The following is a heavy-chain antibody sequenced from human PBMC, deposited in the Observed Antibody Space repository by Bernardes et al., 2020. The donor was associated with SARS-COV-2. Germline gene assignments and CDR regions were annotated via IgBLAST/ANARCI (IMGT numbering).Heavy chain of an antibody. CDR1: GYTFTSYG. D-gene: IGHD4-17*01. Sequence: ASVKVSCKASGYTFTSYGISWVRQAPGQGLEWMGWISAYNGNPNYAQKLQGRVTMTTDTSTSTAYMELRSLRSDDTAVYYCARGHDYGDYNEAFDIWGQGTMVTVSS. CDR3: ARGHDYGDYNEAFDI. V-gene: IGHV1-18*01. J-gene: IGHJ3*02. CDR2: ISAYNGNP.